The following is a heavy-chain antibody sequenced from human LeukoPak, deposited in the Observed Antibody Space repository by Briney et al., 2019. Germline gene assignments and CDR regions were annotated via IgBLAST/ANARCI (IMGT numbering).Heavy chain of an antibody. CDR2: INPGNGDR. J-gene: IGHJ6*02. CDR1: GYTFTNYA. D-gene: IGHD2-15*01. Sequence: ASVKVSCKGSGYTFTNYAVHWVRRAPGQRLEWLGWINPGNGDRKYSQNFQGSVTVTSDTSAATAYVELNSLTSEDTAVYYCARERWHCRVNCYSVYYYALDVWGQGTTVTVSS. CDR3: ARERWHCRVNCYSVYYYALDV. V-gene: IGHV1-3*01.